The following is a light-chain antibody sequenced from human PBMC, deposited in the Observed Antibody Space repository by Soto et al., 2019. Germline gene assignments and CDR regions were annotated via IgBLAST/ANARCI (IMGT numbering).Light chain of an antibody. J-gene: IGKJ1*01. V-gene: IGKV3-15*01. Sequence: EIGMTQCPATLSVSPGEGATLSCRASQSIGRNLAWYQHKPGQAPRLLIYGASTGTTDIPTRFSASGSGTEFILTISSLQSEDFAVYYCQQYNNWPRSFGQGSKVDIK. CDR3: QQYNNWPRS. CDR1: QSIGRN. CDR2: GAS.